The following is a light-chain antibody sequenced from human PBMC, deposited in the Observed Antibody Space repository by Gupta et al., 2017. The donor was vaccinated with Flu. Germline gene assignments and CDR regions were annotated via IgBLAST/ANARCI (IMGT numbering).Light chain of an antibody. J-gene: IGLJ1*01. V-gene: IGLV2-14*03. CDR2: YVS. CDR3: SAYTCTSTFYV. Sequence: SALTQPASVSGSPGQSITISCTGTSSDVGGSDYVPWYQNHPAKSPNLIIFYVSNRPSGVSSRFSGSKSVNTASMTITWLQAEEESDYYYSAYTCTSTFYVFGSGTKFTVL. CDR1: SSDVGGSDY.